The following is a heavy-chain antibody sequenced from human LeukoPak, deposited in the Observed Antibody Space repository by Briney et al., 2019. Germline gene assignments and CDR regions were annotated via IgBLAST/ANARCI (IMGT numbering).Heavy chain of an antibody. J-gene: IGHJ4*02. CDR2: TYYRSKWYN. CDR3: VRTVTAVGRIDC. CDR1: GDSVSSNSAA. Sequence: SQTLSLTCAISGDSVSSNSAAWNWIRHSPSRGLEWLGRTYYRSKWYNDYAVSVESRISINPDTSKNHFSLYLNSVTPDDTAVYYCVRTVTAVGRIDCWGQGALVTVSS. D-gene: IGHD6-13*01. V-gene: IGHV6-1*01.